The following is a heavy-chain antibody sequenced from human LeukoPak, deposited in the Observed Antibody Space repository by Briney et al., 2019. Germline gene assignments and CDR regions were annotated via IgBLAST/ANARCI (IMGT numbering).Heavy chain of an antibody. V-gene: IGHV6-1*01. Sequence: SQTLSLTFAISGDSVSSNSAAWNWIRQSPSGGLEWLGRTYYRSKWHNDYAVSVKGRITINPDTSKNQFSLQLNSVTPEDAAVYYCASHYCSGGLCYGGRGVNYYYGVDVWGQGTTVTVSS. CDR3: ASHYCSGGLCYGGRGVNYYYGVDV. CDR2: TYYRSKWHN. J-gene: IGHJ6*02. D-gene: IGHD2-15*01. CDR1: GDSVSSNSAA.